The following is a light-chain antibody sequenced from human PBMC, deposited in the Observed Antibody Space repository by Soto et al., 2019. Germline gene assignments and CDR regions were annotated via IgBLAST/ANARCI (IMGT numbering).Light chain of an antibody. J-gene: IGLJ1*01. CDR2: TNY. CDR1: SSNIGSKT. Sequence: QSVLTQPPSASGTPGQRVTISCSGSSSNIGSKTVNWYQQLPGTAPKLLIYTNYQRPSGDPDRFSGSKSGTSASLAISGLQSEDEADYYCSAWYASLNGYVFGTGTKLTVL. V-gene: IGLV1-44*01. CDR3: SAWYASLNGYV.